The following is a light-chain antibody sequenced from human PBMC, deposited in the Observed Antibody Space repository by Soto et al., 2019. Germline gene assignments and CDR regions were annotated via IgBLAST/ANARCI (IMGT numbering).Light chain of an antibody. CDR1: QGITNR. V-gene: IGKV1D-16*01. CDR2: EAS. J-gene: IGKJ5*01. Sequence: DIQMTQSPSSVSASVGDRVTITCRASQGITNRLAWYQQKPGKAPKLLIYEASSLQSGVPSRISGSGSGTDFTLTISCLQSEDFATYYCQQYYSYPLPFGQRTRPAIK. CDR3: QQYYSYPLP.